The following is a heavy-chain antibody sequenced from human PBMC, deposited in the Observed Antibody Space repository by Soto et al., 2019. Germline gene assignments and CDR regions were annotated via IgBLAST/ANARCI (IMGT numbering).Heavy chain of an antibody. CDR3: ASATMIVVVMAANNAFDI. CDR2: IIPIFGTA. V-gene: IGHV1-69*13. J-gene: IGHJ3*02. Sequence: SVKVSCKASGGTFSSYAISWVRQAPGQGLEWMGGIIPIFGTANYAQKFQGRVTITADESTSTAYMELSSLRSEDTAVYYCASATMIVVVMAANNAFDIWGQGTTVTVSS. CDR1: GGTFSSYA. D-gene: IGHD3-22*01.